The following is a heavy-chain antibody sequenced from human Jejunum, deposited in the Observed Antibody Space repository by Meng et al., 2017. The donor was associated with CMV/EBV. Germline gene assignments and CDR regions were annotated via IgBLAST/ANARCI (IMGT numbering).Heavy chain of an antibody. D-gene: IGHD2-2*01. J-gene: IGHJ5*02. CDR1: ITSGDYS. Sequence: ITSGDYSWSWIRRPPGKGLEWIGFTKYSGRTYYNPSLKSRLIISLDTSENQFSLSLTSVTAADTAVYYCARTEDCSSTSCYTGFDPWGQGSLVTVSS. V-gene: IGHV4-30-4*08. CDR3: ARTEDCSSTSCYTGFDP. CDR2: TKYSGRT.